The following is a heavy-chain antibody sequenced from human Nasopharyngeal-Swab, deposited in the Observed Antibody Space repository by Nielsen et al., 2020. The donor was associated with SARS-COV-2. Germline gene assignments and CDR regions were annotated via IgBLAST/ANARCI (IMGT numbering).Heavy chain of an antibody. V-gene: IGHV3-53*01. J-gene: IGHJ4*02. CDR2: MYAGGDI. Sequence: GGSLRLSCAASGFDVSGNYMSWFRQAPGKGLEWVSVMYAGGDIYYADSVKGRFTISRDSSKNTLYLQMNSLRVEDTALYYCPRDRRDVDNQWGQGTLVTVSS. CDR1: GFDVSGNY. CDR3: PRDRRDVDNQ. D-gene: IGHD5-24*01.